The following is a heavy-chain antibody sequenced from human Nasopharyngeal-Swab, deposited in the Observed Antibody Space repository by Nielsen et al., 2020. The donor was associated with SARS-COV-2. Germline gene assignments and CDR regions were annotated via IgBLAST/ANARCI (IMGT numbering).Heavy chain of an antibody. V-gene: IGHV4-38-2*01. CDR1: GGSFSGYY. Sequence: GSLRLSCAVYGGSFSGYYWGWIRQPPGKGLEWIGSIYHSGSTYYNPSLKSRVTISVDTSKNQFSLKLSSVTAADTAVYYCARQVVVETHNFDYWGQGTLVTVSS. D-gene: IGHD2-21*01. CDR2: IYHSGST. J-gene: IGHJ4*02. CDR3: ARQVVVETHNFDY.